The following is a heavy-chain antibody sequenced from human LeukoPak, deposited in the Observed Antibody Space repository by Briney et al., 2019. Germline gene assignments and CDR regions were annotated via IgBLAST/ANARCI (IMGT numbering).Heavy chain of an antibody. J-gene: IGHJ4*02. CDR1: GFTFSSYW. V-gene: IGHV3-74*01. CDR3: ARMRDYYDSSGYYGY. Sequence: GGSLRLSCAASGFTFSSYWIHWVRQAPGKGLVWVSRINSDGSSTIYADSVKGRFTISRDNAKYTLYLQMNSLRAEDTAVYYCARMRDYYDSSGYYGYWGQGTLVTVSS. D-gene: IGHD3-22*01. CDR2: INSDGSST.